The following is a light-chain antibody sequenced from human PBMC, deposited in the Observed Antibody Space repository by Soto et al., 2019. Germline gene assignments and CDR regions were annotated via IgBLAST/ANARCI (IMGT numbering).Light chain of an antibody. Sequence: DIQMNQSPSSLSASVGDRVTITCRASQGISNYLAWYQQKPGTVPKLLISAASTLQTGVPSRFSGGGSGTDFTLTISSLQPEDVATYYCQKYNSAPWTFGQGTKVDIK. J-gene: IGKJ1*01. V-gene: IGKV1-27*01. CDR2: AAS. CDR1: QGISNY. CDR3: QKYNSAPWT.